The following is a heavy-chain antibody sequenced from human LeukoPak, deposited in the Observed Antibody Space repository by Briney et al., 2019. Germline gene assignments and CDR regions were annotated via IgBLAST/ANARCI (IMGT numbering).Heavy chain of an antibody. CDR1: GFTFSSYA. V-gene: IGHV3-7*03. D-gene: IGHD3-9*01. Sequence: PGGSLRLSCAASGFTFSSYAMSWVRQAPGKGREWVANIKQDGSETYYVDSVKGRFTISRDNAKSSLYLQMNSLRAEDTAVYYCARVGYDILTGYYGYFDYWGQGTLVTVSS. CDR3: ARVGYDILTGYYGYFDY. J-gene: IGHJ4*02. CDR2: IKQDGSET.